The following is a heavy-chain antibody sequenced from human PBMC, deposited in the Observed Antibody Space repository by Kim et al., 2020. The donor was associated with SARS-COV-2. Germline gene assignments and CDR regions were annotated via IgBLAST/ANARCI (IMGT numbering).Heavy chain of an antibody. CDR3: ARARGASGAQNWFDP. CDR2: IYPSDSDT. J-gene: IGHJ5*02. CDR1: GGSFSNYW. Sequence: GESLKISCKSSGGSFSNYWIAWVRQMLGDGLELMGVIYPSDSDTRYSPSFQGQVTISVDKSITTAYLQWSSLRASDTAIYYCARARGASGAQNWFDPWGQGTLVTVSS. V-gene: IGHV5-51*01. D-gene: IGHD6-19*01.